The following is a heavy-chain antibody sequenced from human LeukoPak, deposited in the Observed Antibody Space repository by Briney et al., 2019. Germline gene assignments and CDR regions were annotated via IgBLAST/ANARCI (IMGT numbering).Heavy chain of an antibody. CDR3: ARVYSSGSFDF. CDR2: IYSGGST. Sequence: TGGSLRLSCAASGFTVSSNYMSWVRQAPGKGLEWVSVIYSGGSTYYADSVKGRFTISRDNSKNTLYLQMDSLRAGDTAVYYCARVYSSGSFDFWGQGTLVTVSS. J-gene: IGHJ4*02. V-gene: IGHV3-53*01. CDR1: GFTVSSNY. D-gene: IGHD6-19*01.